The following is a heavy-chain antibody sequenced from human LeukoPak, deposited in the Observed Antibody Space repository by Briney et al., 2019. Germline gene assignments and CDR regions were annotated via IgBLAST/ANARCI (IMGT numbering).Heavy chain of an antibody. CDR1: GFTFSSYW. D-gene: IGHD3-22*01. J-gene: IGHJ4*02. CDR2: IKQDGSEK. Sequence: GGSLRLSCAASGFTFSSYWMSWVRQAPGKGLEWVANIKQDGSEKYYVDSVKGRFTISRDNAKNSLYLQMNSLRAEDTAVYYCAKFGTYYYDTSGLDYWGQGTLVTVSS. V-gene: IGHV3-7*01. CDR3: AKFGTYYYDTSGLDY.